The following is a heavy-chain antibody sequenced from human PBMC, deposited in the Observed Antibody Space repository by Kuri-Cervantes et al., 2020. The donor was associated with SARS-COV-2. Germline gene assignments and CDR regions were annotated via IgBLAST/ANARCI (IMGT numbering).Heavy chain of an antibody. D-gene: IGHD1-7*01. CDR2: ISGSGNTA. CDR1: GFTFSSYG. J-gene: IGHJ6*02. Sequence: GESLKISCAASGFTFSSYGMHWVRQAPGKGPERVSVISGSGNTAYYADLVKGRFIISRDNSNNTLHLEMKSLRGDDTGVYYCVTHEPDQNYWLGMDVWGQGTTVTVSS. CDR3: VTHEPDQNYWLGMDV. V-gene: IGHV3-NL1*01.